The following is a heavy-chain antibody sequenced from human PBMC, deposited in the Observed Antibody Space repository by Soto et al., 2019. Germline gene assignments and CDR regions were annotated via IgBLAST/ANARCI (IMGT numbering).Heavy chain of an antibody. Sequence: GGSLRLSCAASGFTFDDYAMHWVRQAPGKGLEWVSGISWNSGSIGYADSVKGRFTISRDNAKNSLYLQMNSLRAEDTAFYYCAKAAVAGTINPHFDYWGQGTLVTVSS. CDR3: AKAAVAGTINPHFDY. V-gene: IGHV3-9*01. J-gene: IGHJ4*02. D-gene: IGHD6-19*01. CDR1: GFTFDDYA. CDR2: ISWNSGSI.